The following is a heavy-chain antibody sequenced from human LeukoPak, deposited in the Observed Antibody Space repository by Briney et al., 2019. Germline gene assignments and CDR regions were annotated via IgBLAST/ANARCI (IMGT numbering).Heavy chain of an antibody. CDR1: GGTFSSYA. V-gene: IGHV1-69*13. J-gene: IGHJ5*02. D-gene: IGHD2-15*01. CDR2: IIPIFGTA. Sequence: ASVKVSCEASGGTFSSYAISWVRQAPGQGLEWMGGIIPIFGTANYAQKFQGRVTITADESTSTAYMELSSLRSEDTAVYYCARENLCSGGSCYSVSTANWFDPWGQGTLVTVSS. CDR3: ARENLCSGGSCYSVSTANWFDP.